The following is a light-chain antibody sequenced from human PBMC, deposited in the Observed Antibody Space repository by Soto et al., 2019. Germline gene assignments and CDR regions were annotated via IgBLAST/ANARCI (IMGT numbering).Light chain of an antibody. J-gene: IGKJ1*01. CDR3: YQYGSTPPT. CDR2: GVS. CDR1: QSVSSSY. Sequence: ESVFTQSRRTLSLSPGERATLSCRASQSVSSSYLAWYQQKPGQAPRLLIWGVSNRATGIPDRFSGSGSGTDFTLTISRLEPEDFVVFYCYQYGSTPPTFGQGTKVDI. V-gene: IGKV3-20*01.